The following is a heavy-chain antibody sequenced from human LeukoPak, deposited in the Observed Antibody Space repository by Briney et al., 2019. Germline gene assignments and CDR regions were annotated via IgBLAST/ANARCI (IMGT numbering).Heavy chain of an antibody. D-gene: IGHD2-15*01. J-gene: IGHJ4*02. V-gene: IGHV1-46*01. CDR2: IHPSGDST. CDR1: GYTFTSYD. Sequence: ASVKVSCKASGYTFTSYDINWVRQATGQGLEWMGTIHPSGDSTDYAPKFQGRVTMTRDMSTSTVYMEVSSLRSDDTAVYYCARGIRISNLDYWGQGTLVTVSS. CDR3: ARGIRISNLDY.